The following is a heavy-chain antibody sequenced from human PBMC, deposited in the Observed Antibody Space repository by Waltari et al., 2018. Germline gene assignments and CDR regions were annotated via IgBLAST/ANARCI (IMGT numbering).Heavy chain of an antibody. V-gene: IGHV3-30*05. D-gene: IGHD1-26*01. CDR3: ARGNLVGATRFFDY. J-gene: IGHJ4*02. CDR2: ISYDGSNK. Sequence: QVQLVESGGGVVQPGRSLRLPCPAPGFTFSSYGIHWARQAPGKGLEWVAVISYDGSNKYYADSVKGRFTISRDNSKNTLYLQMNSLRAEDTAVYYCARGNLVGATRFFDYWGQGTLVTVSS. CDR1: GFTFSSYG.